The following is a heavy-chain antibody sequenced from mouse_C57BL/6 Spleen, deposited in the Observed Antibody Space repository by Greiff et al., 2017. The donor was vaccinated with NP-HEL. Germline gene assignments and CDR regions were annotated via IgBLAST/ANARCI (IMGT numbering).Heavy chain of an antibody. Sequence: EVQLQQSGPGLVKPSQSLSLTCTVTGYSITSGYGWNWIRQFPGNKLEWMGYISYSDSTNYNPSLKSRISITRDTSKNQFFLQLNSWTTEDTATYYCARTARIKYWGQGTTLTVSS. V-gene: IGHV3-2*02. D-gene: IGHD1-2*01. J-gene: IGHJ2*01. CDR1: GYSITSGYG. CDR2: ISYSDST. CDR3: ARTARIKY.